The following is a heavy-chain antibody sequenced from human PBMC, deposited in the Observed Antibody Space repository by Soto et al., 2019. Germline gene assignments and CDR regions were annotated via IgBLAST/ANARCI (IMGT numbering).Heavy chain of an antibody. J-gene: IGHJ4*02. CDR3: AKGKGVGATPDGANC. D-gene: IGHD1-26*01. V-gene: IGHV3-23*01. CDR1: GFTFSSYG. Sequence: EMQVLESGGGLVQPGGSLRLSCAASGFTFSSYGMIWVRQAPGKGLEWVSGIRSDGDTTYNADSVKGRFTVSRDTSKNTVDLQMNSPRAEDTAVYYCAKGKGVGATPDGANCWGQGTLVTVSS. CDR2: IRSDGDTT.